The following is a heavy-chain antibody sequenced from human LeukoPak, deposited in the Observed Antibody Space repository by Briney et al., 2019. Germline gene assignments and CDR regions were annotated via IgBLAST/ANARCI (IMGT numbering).Heavy chain of an antibody. J-gene: IGHJ4*02. CDR1: GFTVSSNY. CDR3: AHLEYCSGGSCSSPDY. V-gene: IGHV3-23*01. D-gene: IGHD2-15*01. Sequence: GGSLRLSCAASGFTVSSNYMSWVRQAPGKGLEWVSGISGSGLSTYYADSVKGRFTISRDNSKNTLFLQMNSLRAEDTAVYYCAHLEYCSGGSCSSPDYWGQGTLVTVSS. CDR2: ISGSGLST.